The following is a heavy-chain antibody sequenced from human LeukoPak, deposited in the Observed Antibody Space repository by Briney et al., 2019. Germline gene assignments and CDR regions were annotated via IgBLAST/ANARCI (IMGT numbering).Heavy chain of an antibody. V-gene: IGHV4-59*08. CDR1: GGSICSYY. J-gene: IGHJ4*02. CDR2: IYYSGST. CDR3: ARHRDPTVTLFDY. D-gene: IGHD4-11*01. Sequence: KPSETLSLTCTVSGGSICSYYWSWIRQPPGKGLEWIGYIYYSGSTNYNPSLKSRVTISVDTSKNQFSLKLSSVTAADTAVYYCARHRDPTVTLFDYWGQGTLVTVSS.